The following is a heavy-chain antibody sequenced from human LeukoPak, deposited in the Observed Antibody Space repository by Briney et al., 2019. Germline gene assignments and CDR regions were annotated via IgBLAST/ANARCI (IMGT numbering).Heavy chain of an antibody. J-gene: IGHJ4*02. V-gene: IGHV3-48*03. CDR3: VSTFSSGWYYFGY. Sequence: GGSLRLSCAASGFTFSSYEMNWVRQAPGKGLEWVSYISSSGSTIYYADSVKGRFTISRDNAKNSLYLQMNSLRAEDTAVYYCVSTFSSGWYYFGYWGQGTRVTVSS. CDR1: GFTFSSYE. D-gene: IGHD6-19*01. CDR2: ISSSGSTI.